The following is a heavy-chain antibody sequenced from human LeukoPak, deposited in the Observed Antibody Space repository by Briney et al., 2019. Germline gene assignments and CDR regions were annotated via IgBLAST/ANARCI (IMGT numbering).Heavy chain of an antibody. CDR1: GFTFSHAW. CDR3: AKWSSGYYAKGGFDY. J-gene: IGHJ4*02. CDR2: ISGSGGST. Sequence: GGSLRLSCAVSGFTFSHAWMSWVRQAPGKGLEWVSAISGSGGSTYYADSVKGRFTISRDNSKNTLYLQMNSLRAADTAVYYCAKWSSGYYAKGGFDYWGQGTLVTVSS. D-gene: IGHD3-22*01. V-gene: IGHV3-23*01.